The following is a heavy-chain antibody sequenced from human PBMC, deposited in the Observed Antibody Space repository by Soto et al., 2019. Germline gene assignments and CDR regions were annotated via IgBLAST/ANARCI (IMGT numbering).Heavy chain of an antibody. CDR3: ASQKDTYYYGSGSYFFDY. CDR1: GGSIISSSYY. Sequence: LSLTCTVSGGSIISSSYYWGWIRQPPGKGLEWIGSIYYSGSTYYNPSLKSRVTISVDTSKNQFSLKLSSVTAADTAVYYCASQKDTYYYGSGSYFFDYWGQGTLVTVSS. CDR2: IYYSGST. D-gene: IGHD3-10*01. J-gene: IGHJ4*02. V-gene: IGHV4-39*01.